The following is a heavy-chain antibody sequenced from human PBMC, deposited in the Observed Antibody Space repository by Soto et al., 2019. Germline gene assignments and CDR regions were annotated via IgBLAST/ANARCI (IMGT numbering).Heavy chain of an antibody. Sequence: EVQLVQSGAEVKKPGESLKISCKGSGYTFTNYWIGRVRQMPGKGLEWMGIIYPGDSDTKYNPSFQGQVTISADKSITTTYLQWSSLKASDTAIYYCAASIFYYGMDVWGQGTTVTVSS. CDR3: AASIFYYGMDV. J-gene: IGHJ6*02. CDR2: IYPGDSDT. V-gene: IGHV5-51*01. CDR1: GYTFTNYW.